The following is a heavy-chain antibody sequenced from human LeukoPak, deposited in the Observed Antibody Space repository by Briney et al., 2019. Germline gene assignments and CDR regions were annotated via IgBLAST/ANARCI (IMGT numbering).Heavy chain of an antibody. Sequence: ASVKVSCKASGGTFSSYAMSWVRQAPGKGLEWVSAISGSGGSTYYADSVKGRFTISGDNSKNTLYLQMNSLRAEDTAVYYCANAIAAAGRGQYFQHWGQGTLVTVSS. CDR1: GGTFSSYA. CDR2: ISGSGGST. J-gene: IGHJ1*01. D-gene: IGHD6-13*01. V-gene: IGHV3-23*01. CDR3: ANAIAAAGRGQYFQH.